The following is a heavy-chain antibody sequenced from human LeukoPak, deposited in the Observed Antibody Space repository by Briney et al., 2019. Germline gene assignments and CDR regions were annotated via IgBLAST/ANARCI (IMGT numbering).Heavy chain of an antibody. D-gene: IGHD3-9*01. J-gene: IGHJ3*02. CDR2: INPNSGGT. CDR3: ARSEVQTYYDILTGYYPPYDAFDI. Sequence: ASVKVSCKASGYTFTCYYMHWVRQAPGQGLEWMGWINPNSGGTNYAQKFQGRVTMTRDTSISTAYMELSRLRSDDTAVYYCARSEVQTYYDILTGYYPPYDAFDIWGQGTMVTVSS. CDR1: GYTFTCYY. V-gene: IGHV1-2*02.